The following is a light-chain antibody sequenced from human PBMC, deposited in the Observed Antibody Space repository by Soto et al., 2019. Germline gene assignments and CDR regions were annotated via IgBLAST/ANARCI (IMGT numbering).Light chain of an antibody. Sequence: GSPYPEQKITISCTGTSSDVGGYNYVSWYQQHPGKAPKLMIYDVSNRPSGVSNRFSGSKSGNTASLTISGLQAEDEADYYCSSYTSSSTYVFGTGTKVTVL. CDR2: DVS. CDR1: SSDVGGYNY. CDR3: SSYTSSSTYV. J-gene: IGLJ1*01. V-gene: IGLV2-14*04.